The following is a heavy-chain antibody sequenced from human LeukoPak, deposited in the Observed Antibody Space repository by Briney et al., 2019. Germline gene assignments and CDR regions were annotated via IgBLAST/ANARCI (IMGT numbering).Heavy chain of an antibody. Sequence: ASVKVSCKASGYTFTSYYIHWVRPAPGQGLEWMGIINPSGGSTSYVQKFQGRVTMTRDMSTSTVYMELSSLRSEDTAVYYCARGYCSGGTCYSPFDYWGQGTLVTVSS. V-gene: IGHV1-46*01. CDR3: ARGYCSGGTCYSPFDY. J-gene: IGHJ4*02. CDR1: GYTFTSYY. CDR2: INPSGGST. D-gene: IGHD2-15*01.